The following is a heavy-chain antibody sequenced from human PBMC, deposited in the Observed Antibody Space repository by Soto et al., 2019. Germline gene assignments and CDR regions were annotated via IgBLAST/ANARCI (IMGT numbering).Heavy chain of an antibody. CDR1: GFTFDDYA. CDR2: ISWNSGSI. D-gene: IGHD3-22*01. V-gene: IGHV3-9*01. J-gene: IGHJ3*02. CDR3: AKDGIYDSSGYYHRYAFDI. Sequence: PGGSLRLSCAASGFTFDDYAMHWVRQAPGKGLEWVSGISWNSGSIGYADSVKGRFTISRDNAKNSLYLQMNSLRAEDTALYYCAKDGIYDSSGYYHRYAFDIWGQGTMVTVSS.